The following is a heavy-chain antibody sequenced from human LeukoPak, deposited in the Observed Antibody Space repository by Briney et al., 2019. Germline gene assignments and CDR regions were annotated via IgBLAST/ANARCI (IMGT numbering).Heavy chain of an antibody. D-gene: IGHD3-22*01. V-gene: IGHV4-59*01. Sequence: PSETLSLTCTVSGSSIRSYYWSWIRQPPGKGLEWIGYIHHSGSTNYNPSLKSRVTITVETSKNQFSLNLSSVTAADTAVYYCARGYYDSSGYSNPFDDWGQGTLVTVSS. CDR3: ARGYYDSSGYSNPFDD. J-gene: IGHJ4*02. CDR1: GSSIRSYY. CDR2: IHHSGST.